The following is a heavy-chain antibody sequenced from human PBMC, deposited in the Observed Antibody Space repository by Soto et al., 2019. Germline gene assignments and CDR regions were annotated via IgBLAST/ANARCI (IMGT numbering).Heavy chain of an antibody. CDR3: ARVGVEFRAVAGNYYYYYGMDV. V-gene: IGHV3-30*03. CDR2: LSYVGSNK. J-gene: IGHJ6*02. Sequence: PGGSRRLSCAASGFTFSSYGMHWVRQAPGKGLEWVAVLSYVGSNKYYADSVKGRFTISRDNSKNTLYLQMNSLRAEDTAVYYCARVGVEFRAVAGNYYYYYGMDVWGQGTTVTVSS. D-gene: IGHD6-19*01. CDR1: GFTFSSYG.